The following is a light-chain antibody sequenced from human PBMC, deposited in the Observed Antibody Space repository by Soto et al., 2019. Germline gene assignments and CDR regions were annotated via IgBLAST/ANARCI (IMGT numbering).Light chain of an antibody. V-gene: IGKV3-11*01. J-gene: IGKJ1*01. CDR2: DVS. Sequence: EIVLTQSPATLSLSPGERATLSCRASQSVSSYLGWYQQKPGQAPRLLMYDVSNRATGIPARFSGSGSGTDFTLTISSLDPEDFAVYYCQQRSNWPWTFGQGTKVEIK. CDR3: QQRSNWPWT. CDR1: QSVSSY.